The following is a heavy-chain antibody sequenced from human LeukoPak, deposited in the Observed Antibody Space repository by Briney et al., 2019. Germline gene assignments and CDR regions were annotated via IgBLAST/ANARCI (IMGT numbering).Heavy chain of an antibody. Sequence: PSETLSLTCTVSGGSISSSSYYWGWIRQPPGKGLEWIGSIYYSGSTYYNPSLKSRVTISVDTSKNQFSLKLSSVTAADTAVYYCARDPYSSSLVGSWGQGTLVTVSS. D-gene: IGHD6-13*01. CDR3: ARDPYSSSLVGS. J-gene: IGHJ4*02. CDR1: GGSISSSSYY. V-gene: IGHV4-39*07. CDR2: IYYSGST.